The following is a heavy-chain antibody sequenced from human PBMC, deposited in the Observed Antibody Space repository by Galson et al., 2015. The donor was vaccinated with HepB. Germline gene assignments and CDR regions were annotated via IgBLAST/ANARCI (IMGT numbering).Heavy chain of an antibody. CDR3: AKSSGGSFPSSRIFDY. J-gene: IGHJ4*02. CDR2: INEDGSEK. V-gene: IGHV3-7*03. CDR1: GFTFSSYW. D-gene: IGHD1-26*01. Sequence: SLRLSCAASGFTFSSYWMSWVRQAPGKGLEWVAIINEDGSEKYYVDSVKGRFTISRDNAKNSLYLQMNSLRAEDTALYYCAKSSGGSFPSSRIFDYWGQGTLVSVSS.